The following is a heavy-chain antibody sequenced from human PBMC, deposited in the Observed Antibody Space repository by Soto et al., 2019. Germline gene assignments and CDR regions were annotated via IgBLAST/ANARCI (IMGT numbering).Heavy chain of an antibody. J-gene: IGHJ6*02. CDR1: GLSFNIYW. CDR2: INSDGSHT. V-gene: IGHV3-74*01. CDR3: AGGMAGLDV. Sequence: DVQLVESGGGVVQPGGSLRLSCAASGLSFNIYWMHWVRLVPGKWLVWLARINSDGSHTIYVDSVKGRFTISRDNGKNTVYLQMDSLRDEDTGVDYCAGGMAGLDVWGQGTTVTVSS.